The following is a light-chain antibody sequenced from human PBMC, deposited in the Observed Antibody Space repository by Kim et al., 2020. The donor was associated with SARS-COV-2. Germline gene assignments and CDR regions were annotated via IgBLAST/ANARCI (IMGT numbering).Light chain of an antibody. Sequence: GQRFIISCSGSTSNIGNNYVMWYQQVPGTAPKLLIFTNNQRPSGVPDRFSGSKSGTSASLAISGLRSEDEADYYCATWDDSLSGRVFGGGTQLTVL. CDR1: TSNIGNNY. CDR2: TNN. J-gene: IGLJ2*01. V-gene: IGLV1-47*02. CDR3: ATWDDSLSGRV.